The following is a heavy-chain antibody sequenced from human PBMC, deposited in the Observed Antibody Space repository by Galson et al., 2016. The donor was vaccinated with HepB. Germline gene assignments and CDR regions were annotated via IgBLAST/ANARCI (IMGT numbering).Heavy chain of an antibody. Sequence: SVKVSCKASGYTFTSYAISWVRRAPAQALEYLGWIDTSNGNTNYPQKFQDRVTLTTDTSTSTTYMELRSLISDDTAVYYCARHYSSTWPAGLIFDSWGPGTRVTVSS. CDR2: IDTSNGNT. D-gene: IGHD6-6*01. CDR3: ARHYSSTWPAGLIFDS. CDR1: GYTFTSYA. V-gene: IGHV1-18*01. J-gene: IGHJ4*02.